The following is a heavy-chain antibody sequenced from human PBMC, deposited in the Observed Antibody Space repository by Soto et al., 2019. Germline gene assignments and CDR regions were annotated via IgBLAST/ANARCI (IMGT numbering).Heavy chain of an antibody. D-gene: IGHD2-15*01. CDR2: INHSGST. V-gene: IGHV4-34*01. J-gene: IGHJ5*02. CDR1: GGSFSGYY. Sequence: SETLSLTCAVYGGSFSGYYWSWIRQPPGKGLEWIGEINHSGSTNYNPSLKSRVTISVDTSKNQFSLKLSSVTAADTAVYYCGREVVVVAATYNWFDPWGQGTLVTVSS. CDR3: GREVVVVAATYNWFDP.